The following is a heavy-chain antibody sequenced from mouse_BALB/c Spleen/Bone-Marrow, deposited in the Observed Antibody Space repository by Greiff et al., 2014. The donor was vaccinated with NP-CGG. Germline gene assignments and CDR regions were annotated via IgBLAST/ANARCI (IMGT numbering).Heavy chain of an antibody. V-gene: IGHV1-80*01. CDR2: IYPGDGDT. J-gene: IGHJ2*01. CDR1: GYAFSSYW. CDR3: ARGGRLTGYYFDY. D-gene: IGHD4-1*01. Sequence: LQQSGAELVRPGSSVKISCKASGYAFSSYWMNWVKQRPGQGLEWIGQIYPGDGDTNYNGNFKDKATLTTGKSSTTAYMQLSSLTSEDSAVYFCARGGRLTGYYFDYWGQGTTLTVSS.